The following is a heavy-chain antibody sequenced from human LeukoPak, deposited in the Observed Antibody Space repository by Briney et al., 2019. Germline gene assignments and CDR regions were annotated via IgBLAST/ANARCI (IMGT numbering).Heavy chain of an antibody. V-gene: IGHV4-34*01. CDR2: INHRGST. CDR1: GESFSGYY. Sequence: SETLSLTCAVYGESFSGYYWSWVRQPPGKGLEWIGEINHRGSTNYNSSLKSRVTISVDASKSQFSLKLISVTAADTAVYYCAKVYSSLSRDAFDVWGQGTMVIVSS. CDR3: AKVYSSLSRDAFDV. D-gene: IGHD6-6*01. J-gene: IGHJ3*01.